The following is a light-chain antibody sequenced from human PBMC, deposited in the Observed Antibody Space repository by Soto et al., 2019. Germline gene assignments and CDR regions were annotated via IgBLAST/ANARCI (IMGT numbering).Light chain of an antibody. Sequence: EIVLTQSPATLSLSPGERATLSCRASQSVSSYLAWYQQKPGQAPRLLIYDASNRATCIPARFSGSGSGTDFTLTIRSLEPDDFAVYYCPQRSDWPSTFGGGTTVQIK. CDR1: QSVSSY. CDR3: PQRSDWPST. CDR2: DAS. J-gene: IGKJ4*01. V-gene: IGKV3-11*01.